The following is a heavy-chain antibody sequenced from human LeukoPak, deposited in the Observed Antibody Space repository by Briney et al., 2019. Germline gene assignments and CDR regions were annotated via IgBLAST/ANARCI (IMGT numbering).Heavy chain of an antibody. J-gene: IGHJ4*02. CDR3: AKSVGYGGNPVLLY. Sequence: GGSLRLSCAASGFTFSSYAMSWVRQAPGKGLEWVSGISGSGGNTYYADSVKGRFTISRDNSKNTLYLQMNSLRAEDTAVYYCAKSVGYGGNPVLLYWGQGTVHTVFS. CDR2: ISGSGGNT. V-gene: IGHV3-23*01. CDR1: GFTFSSYA. D-gene: IGHD4-23*01.